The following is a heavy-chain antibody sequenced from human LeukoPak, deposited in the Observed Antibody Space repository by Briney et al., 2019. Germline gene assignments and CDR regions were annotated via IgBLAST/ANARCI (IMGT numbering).Heavy chain of an antibody. Sequence: GGSLRLSCAASGFPFSSYWMHWVRQAPGKGLVWVSRITTDGSSTTYADSVRGRFTISRDNAKNTLYLQMNSLRAEDTAVYYCARTVSAYFFDHWGQGTLVTVSS. J-gene: IGHJ4*02. CDR1: GFPFSSYW. V-gene: IGHV3-74*01. D-gene: IGHD3-9*01. CDR3: ARTVSAYFFDH. CDR2: ITTDGSST.